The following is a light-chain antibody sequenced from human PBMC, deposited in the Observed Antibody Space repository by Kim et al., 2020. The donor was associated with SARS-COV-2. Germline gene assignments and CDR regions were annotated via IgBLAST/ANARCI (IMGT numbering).Light chain of an antibody. CDR1: QVIYRS. V-gene: IGKV1-9*01. CDR2: GAS. Sequence: SASGGDTVNITCRASQVIYRSLAWYQQRPGKAPKFLIYGASTLQTGVPSRFSGSGAGTDFTLTISSLQPEDFATYFCQQVSGYPLTFGGGTEVEI. CDR3: QQVSGYPLT. J-gene: IGKJ4*01.